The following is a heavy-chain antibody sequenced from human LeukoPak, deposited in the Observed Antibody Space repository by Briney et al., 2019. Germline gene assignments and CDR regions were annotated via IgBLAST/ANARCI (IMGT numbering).Heavy chain of an antibody. CDR2: IYYSGST. CDR3: ARDSRGDGYEYGYYYMDV. V-gene: IGHV4-59*01. J-gene: IGHJ6*03. D-gene: IGHD5-24*01. Sequence: SETLSLTCTVSGGSISSYYWSCIRQPPGKGLEWIEYIYYSGSTNYNPSRKSRFTISVDTSKNQFSLKLSSVTAADTAVYYCARDSRGDGYEYGYYYMDVWGKGTTVTVSS. CDR1: GGSISSYY.